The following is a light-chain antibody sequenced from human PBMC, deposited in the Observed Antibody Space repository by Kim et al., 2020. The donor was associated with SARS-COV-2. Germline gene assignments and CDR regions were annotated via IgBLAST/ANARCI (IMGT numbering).Light chain of an antibody. CDR1: RSNHGKIT. V-gene: IGLV1-44*01. CDR2: ENN. CDR3: AAWDDSLKAVI. Sequence: GRRVTIPCAGSRSNHGKITVNWYQHFQGSGTTLFISENNQGPSGVPDRFSGSKSGTSASLAISGLQSEDEADYYCAAWDDSLKAVIFGGGTQLTVL. J-gene: IGLJ2*01.